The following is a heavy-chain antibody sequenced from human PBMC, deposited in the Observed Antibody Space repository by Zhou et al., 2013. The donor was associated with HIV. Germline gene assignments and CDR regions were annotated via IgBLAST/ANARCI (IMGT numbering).Heavy chain of an antibody. Sequence: QVQLVQSGAEVKKPGSSVKVSCKASGGTFSSYAISWVRQAPGQGLEWMGGIIPIFGTANYAQKFQGRVTITTDESTSTAYMELSSLRSDDTAVYYCGEGPALRIFGVEDYYYMDVWGKGTTVTVXS. CDR1: GGTFSSYA. D-gene: IGHD3-3*01. CDR2: IIPIFGTA. CDR3: GEGPALRIFGVEDYYYMDV. J-gene: IGHJ6*03. V-gene: IGHV1-69*05.